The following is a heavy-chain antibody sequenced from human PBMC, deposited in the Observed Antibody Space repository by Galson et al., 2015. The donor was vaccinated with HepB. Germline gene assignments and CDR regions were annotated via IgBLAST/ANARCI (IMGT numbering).Heavy chain of an antibody. J-gene: IGHJ2*01. CDR2: IYYTGNT. D-gene: IGHD3-3*01. CDR1: GASIRSYY. CDR3: ARVRDFGYFDL. Sequence: ETLSLTCTVSGASIRSYYWSWIRQPPGKGLEWIGYIYYTGNTNYNPSLKSRVTISVGTSKNHFSLQLSSVTAADTAVYYCARVRDFGYFDLWGRGTLVTVSS. V-gene: IGHV4-59*01.